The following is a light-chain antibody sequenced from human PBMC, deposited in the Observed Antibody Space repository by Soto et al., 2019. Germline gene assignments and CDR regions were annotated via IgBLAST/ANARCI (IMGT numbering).Light chain of an antibody. V-gene: IGLV1-40*01. J-gene: IGLJ3*02. CDR3: QSYDSSLSGSNGV. Sequence: QLVLTQPPSVSGAPGQRVTISCTGSSSNIGAGYDVHWYQQLPGTAPKLLIYANTNRPSGVPDRFSGSKSGTSASLAITGLQAEDEADYYCQSYDSSLSGSNGVFGGGTQLTVL. CDR1: SSNIGAGYD. CDR2: ANT.